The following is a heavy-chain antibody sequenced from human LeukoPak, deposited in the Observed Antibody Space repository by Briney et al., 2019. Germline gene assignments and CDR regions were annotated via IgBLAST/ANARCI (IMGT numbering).Heavy chain of an antibody. CDR1: GGTFSSYT. CDR2: IIPILGIA. CDR3: ARDEDIVVVPAAIGETNWFDP. D-gene: IGHD2-2*01. V-gene: IGHV1-69*04. J-gene: IGHJ5*02. Sequence: ASVKVSCKASGGTFSSYTISWVRQAPGQGLEWMGRIIPILGIANYAQKFQGRVTITADKSTSTAYMELSSLRSEDTAVYYCARDEDIVVVPAAIGETNWFDPWGQGTLVTVSS.